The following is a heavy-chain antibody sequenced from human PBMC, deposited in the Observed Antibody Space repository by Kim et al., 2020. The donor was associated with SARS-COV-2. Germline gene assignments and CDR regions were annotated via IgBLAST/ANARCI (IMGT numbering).Heavy chain of an antibody. J-gene: IGHJ4*02. Sequence: GGSLRLSCAASGFTFSSYGMHWVRQAPGKGLEWVAVIWYDGSNKYYADSVKGRFTISRDNSKNTLYLQMNSLRAEDKAVYYCARDSPGIWFGELSSDYWGQGTLVTVSS. V-gene: IGHV3-33*01. D-gene: IGHD3-10*01. CDR3: ARDSPGIWFGELSSDY. CDR1: GFTFSSYG. CDR2: IWYDGSNK.